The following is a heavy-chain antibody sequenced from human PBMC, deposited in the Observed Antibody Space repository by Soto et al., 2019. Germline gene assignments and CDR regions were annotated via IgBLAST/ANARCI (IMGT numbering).Heavy chain of an antibody. CDR1: GGSMSSYY. J-gene: IGHJ5*02. V-gene: IGHV4-4*07. D-gene: IGHD3-3*01. Sequence: SETLSLTCTVSGGSMSSYYWTWIRQPAGKGLEWIGRVYSSGGTHYNPSLKSRVTISLDTSKNQFSLRLLSVTDADTAVYYCARGQRFSDWFDPWGQGTLVTVSS. CDR2: VYSSGGT. CDR3: ARGQRFSDWFDP.